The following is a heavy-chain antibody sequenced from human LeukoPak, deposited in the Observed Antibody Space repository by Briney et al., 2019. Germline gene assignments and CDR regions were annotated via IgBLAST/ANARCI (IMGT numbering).Heavy chain of an antibody. CDR2: IWYDGSNK. CDR3: AKGGSRFDY. J-gene: IGHJ4*02. Sequence: PGRSLRLSCAASGFTFSSYGMHWVRQAPGKGLEWVAVIWYDGSNKYYADSVKGRFTISRDNSKNALYLQMNSLRAEDTAVYYSAKGGSRFDYWGQGTLVTFSS. CDR1: GFTFSSYG. D-gene: IGHD3-16*01. V-gene: IGHV3-33*06.